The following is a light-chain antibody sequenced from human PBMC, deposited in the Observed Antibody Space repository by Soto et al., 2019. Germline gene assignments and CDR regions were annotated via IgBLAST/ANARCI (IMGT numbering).Light chain of an antibody. V-gene: IGLV2-8*01. Sequence: QSALTQSPSASGSPGQSVTISCTGTSSDIGGYNSVSWYQQHPGKAPKVMIYDVTKRPSGVPDRFSGSKSGNTASLTVSALQAEDEADYYCSSYTTSSTRVFGPGTKLTVL. CDR3: SSYTTSSTRV. CDR2: DVT. J-gene: IGLJ1*01. CDR1: SSDIGGYNS.